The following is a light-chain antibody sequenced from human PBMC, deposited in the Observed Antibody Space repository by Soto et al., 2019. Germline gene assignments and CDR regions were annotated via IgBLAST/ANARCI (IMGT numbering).Light chain of an antibody. Sequence: DIQMTQSPSTLSASVGDRVTITCRASQSISSWLAWYQQKPGKAPKLLIYQASSLESGIPSRFSGSGSGTEFTLTISSLEPEDFAVYYCQQRSNWLYTFGQGTKLEIK. CDR2: QAS. V-gene: IGKV1-5*03. CDR1: QSISSW. J-gene: IGKJ2*01. CDR3: QQRSNWLYT.